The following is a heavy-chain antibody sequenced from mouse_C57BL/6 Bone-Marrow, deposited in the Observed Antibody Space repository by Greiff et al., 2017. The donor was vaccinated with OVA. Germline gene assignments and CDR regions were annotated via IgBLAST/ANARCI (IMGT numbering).Heavy chain of an antibody. Sequence: EVQLQQSGPELVKPGASVKISCKASGYSFTGYYMNWVKQSPEKSLEWIGEINHSTGGTTYNQKFKATATLTVDNSSSTAYMQLKSLTSEDSAVYYCGRASWDFDDWGQGTTLTVSS. D-gene: IGHD4-1*01. CDR3: GRASWDFDD. CDR2: INHSTGGT. J-gene: IGHJ2*01. CDR1: GYSFTGYY. V-gene: IGHV1-42*01.